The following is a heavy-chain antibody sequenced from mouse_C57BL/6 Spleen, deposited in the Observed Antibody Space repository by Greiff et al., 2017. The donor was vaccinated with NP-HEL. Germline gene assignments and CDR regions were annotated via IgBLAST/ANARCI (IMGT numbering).Heavy chain of an antibody. J-gene: IGHJ1*03. CDR1: GYSITSGYD. V-gene: IGHV3-1*01. CDR3: ARDYGSRSYWYFDV. CDR2: ISYSGST. D-gene: IGHD1-1*01. Sequence: EVKLVGSGPGMVKPSQSLSLTCTVTGYSITSGYDWHWIRHFPGNKLEWMGYISYSGSTNYNPSLKSRISITHDTSKNHFFLKLNSVTTEDTATYYCARDYGSRSYWYFDVWGTGTTVTVSS.